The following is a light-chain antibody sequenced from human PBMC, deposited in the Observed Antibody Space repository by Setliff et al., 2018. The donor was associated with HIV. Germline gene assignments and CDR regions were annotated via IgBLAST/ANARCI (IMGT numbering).Light chain of an antibody. CDR2: EVS. J-gene: IGLJ2*01. Sequence: QSALTQPPSASGSPGQSVTISCTGTSSDVGGYNYVSWYQQHPGKAPELMIYEVSKRPSGVPDRFSGSKSGNTASLTVSGLQAEDEADYYCSSYAGSNNLVFGGGTKSPS. V-gene: IGLV2-8*01. CDR3: SSYAGSNNLV. CDR1: SSDVGGYNY.